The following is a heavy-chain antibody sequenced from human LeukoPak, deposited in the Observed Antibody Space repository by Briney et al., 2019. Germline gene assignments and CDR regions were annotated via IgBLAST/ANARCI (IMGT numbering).Heavy chain of an antibody. CDR2: INHSGST. J-gene: IGHJ6*03. CDR1: GGSFSGYY. D-gene: IGHD1/OR15-1a*01. CDR3: ARDMHYLATPTTYYYYYMDV. V-gene: IGHV4-34*01. Sequence: SETLSLTCAVYGGSFSGYYWSWIRQPPGKGLEWIGEINHSGSTNYNPSLKSRVTISVDTSKNQFSLKLSSVTTADTAVYYCARDMHYLATPTTYYYYYMDVWGKGTTVTVSS.